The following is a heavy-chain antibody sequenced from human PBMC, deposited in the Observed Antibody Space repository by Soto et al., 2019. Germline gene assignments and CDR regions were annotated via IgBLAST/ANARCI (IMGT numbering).Heavy chain of an antibody. CDR1: GGSFSGYY. J-gene: IGHJ4*02. D-gene: IGHD2-2*01. V-gene: IGHV4-34*01. CDR3: ARLGYCSSTSCYPFDY. Sequence: KTSETLSLTCAVYGGSFSGYYWSWIRRPPGKGLEWIGEINHSGSTNYNPSLKSRVTISVDTSKNQFSLKLSSVTAADTAVYYCARLGYCSSTSCYPFDYWGQGTLVTVSS. CDR2: INHSGST.